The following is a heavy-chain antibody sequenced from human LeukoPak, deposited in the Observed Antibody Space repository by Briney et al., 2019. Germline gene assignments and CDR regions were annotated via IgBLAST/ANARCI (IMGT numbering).Heavy chain of an antibody. CDR3: ARAGVVPAAINDYYYYMDV. CDR1: GFTFSNFG. V-gene: IGHV3-33*01. Sequence: GGSLRLSCAASGFTFSNFGMHWVRQAPDKGLEWVAATWYDGSNKYYADSVKGRFTISRDNAKNTLYLQMNSLRAEDTAVYYCARAGVVPAAINDYYYYMDVWGKGTTVTVSS. CDR2: TWYDGSNK. D-gene: IGHD2-2*01. J-gene: IGHJ6*03.